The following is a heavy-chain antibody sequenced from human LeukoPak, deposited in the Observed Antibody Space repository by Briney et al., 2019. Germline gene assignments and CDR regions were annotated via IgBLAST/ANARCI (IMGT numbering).Heavy chain of an antibody. V-gene: IGHV3-11*06. CDR2: ISSSSSYT. CDR3: AREGEYSSSWSELFDY. J-gene: IGHJ4*02. CDR1: GFTFSDYY. Sequence: PGGSLRLSCAASGFTFSDYYMSWIRQAPGKGLEWVSYISSSSSYTNYADSVKGRFTISRDNAKNSLYLQMNSLRAEDTAVYYCAREGEYSSSWSELFDYWGQGTLVTVSS. D-gene: IGHD6-13*01.